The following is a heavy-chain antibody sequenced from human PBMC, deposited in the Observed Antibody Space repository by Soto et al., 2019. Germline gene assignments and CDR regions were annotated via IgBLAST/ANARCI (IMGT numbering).Heavy chain of an antibody. J-gene: IGHJ4*02. CDR1: GFTFSSYA. V-gene: IGHV3-23*01. CDR2: ISGSGGST. CDR3: AKGITIFGVDIIDY. D-gene: IGHD3-3*01. Sequence: GGSLRLSCAASGFTFSSYAMSWVRQAPGKGLEWVSAISGSGGSTYYADSVKGRFTVSRDNSKNTLYLQMNSLRAEDTAVYYCAKGITIFGVDIIDYWGQGTLVTVSS.